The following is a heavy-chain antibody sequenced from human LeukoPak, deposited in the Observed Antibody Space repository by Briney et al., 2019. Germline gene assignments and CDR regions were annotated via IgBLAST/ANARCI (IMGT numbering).Heavy chain of an antibody. CDR3: ARVQITHSSSWYDL. V-gene: IGHV1-2*02. CDR1: GYTFTGYY. D-gene: IGHD6-13*01. CDR2: INPNSGGT. J-gene: IGHJ5*02. Sequence: ASVKVSCKASGYTFTGYYMHWVRQAPGQGLEWMGWINPNSGGTNYAQKFQGRVTMTRDTSISTAYMELSRLRSDDTAVYYCARVQITHSSSWYDLLGQGTLVTVSS.